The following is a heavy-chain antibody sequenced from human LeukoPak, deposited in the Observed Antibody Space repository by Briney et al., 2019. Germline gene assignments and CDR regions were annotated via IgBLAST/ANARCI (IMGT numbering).Heavy chain of an antibody. Sequence: QPGGSLRLSCATSGLITNVAMSWVRQAPGKGLEWLSAIRHSGGTTYYADSVEGRFTISSDDAKNSLYLEMNSLRAEDTAVYYCARADCSSSTCYLRRSWFDPWGQGTLVTVSS. J-gene: IGHJ5*02. CDR1: GLITNVA. CDR2: IRHSGGTT. CDR3: ARADCSSSTCYLRRSWFDP. D-gene: IGHD2-2*01. V-gene: IGHV3-23*01.